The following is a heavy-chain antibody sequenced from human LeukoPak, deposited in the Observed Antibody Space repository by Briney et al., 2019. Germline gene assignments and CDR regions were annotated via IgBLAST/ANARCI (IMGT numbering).Heavy chain of an antibody. CDR2: ISYSGGST. J-gene: IGHJ5*02. V-gene: IGHV3-23*01. Sequence: GGSLRLSCAASGFTFSSYAMSWVRQAPGKGLERVSAISYSGGSTYYADSVKGRFTISRDNSKNTLYLQMNSLRAEDTAVYYCAKDRALVVAARFDPGGEGTLVTVYS. CDR3: AKDRALVVAARFDP. CDR1: GFTFSSYA. D-gene: IGHD2-15*01.